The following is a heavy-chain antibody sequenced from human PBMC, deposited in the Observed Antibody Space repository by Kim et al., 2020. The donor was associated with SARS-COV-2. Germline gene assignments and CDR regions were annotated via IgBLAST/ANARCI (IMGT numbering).Heavy chain of an antibody. CDR3: AREGEWQLGKYYFDY. J-gene: IGHJ4*02. D-gene: IGHD6-13*01. CDR2: IIPILGIA. V-gene: IGHV1-69*04. CDR1: GGTFSSYA. Sequence: SVKVSCKASGGTFSSYAISWVRQAPGQGLEWMGRIIPILGIANYAQKFQGRVTITADKSTSTAYMELSSLRSEDTAVYYCAREGEWQLGKYYFDYWGQG.